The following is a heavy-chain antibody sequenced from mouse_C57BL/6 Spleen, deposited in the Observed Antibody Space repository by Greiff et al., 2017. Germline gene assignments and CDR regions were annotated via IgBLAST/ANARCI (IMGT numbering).Heavy chain of an antibody. Sequence: QVQLQQPGAELVKPGASVKLSCKASGYTFTSYWMQWVKQRPGQGLEWIGEIDPSDSYTNYNQKFKGKATLTVVTSSSTAYMQLSSLTSEDSAVYYCARGWLLQGYAMDYWGQGTSVTVSS. D-gene: IGHD2-3*01. J-gene: IGHJ4*01. CDR2: IDPSDSYT. CDR3: ARGWLLQGYAMDY. CDR1: GYTFTSYW. V-gene: IGHV1-50*01.